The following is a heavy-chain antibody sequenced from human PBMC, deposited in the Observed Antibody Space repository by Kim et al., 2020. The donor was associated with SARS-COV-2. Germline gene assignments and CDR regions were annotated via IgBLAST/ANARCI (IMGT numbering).Heavy chain of an antibody. CDR2: IKSKTDGGTT. CDR1: GFTFSNAW. D-gene: IGHD1-26*01. V-gene: IGHV3-15*01. Sequence: GGSLRLSCAASGFTFSNAWMSWVRQAPGKGLEWVGRIKSKTDGGTTDYAAPVKGRFTISRDDSKNTLYLQMNSLKTEDTAVYYCTTDMGWRRGIVGATQNWGQGTLVTVSS. J-gene: IGHJ4*02. CDR3: TTDMGWRRGIVGATQN.